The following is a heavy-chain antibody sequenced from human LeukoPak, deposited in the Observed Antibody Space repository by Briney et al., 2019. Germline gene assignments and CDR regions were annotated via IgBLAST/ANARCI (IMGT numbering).Heavy chain of an antibody. CDR1: GFTFSSYW. V-gene: IGHV3-7*01. CDR3: ASGGYCSSTSCYVDY. CDR2: IKQDGSEK. J-gene: IGHJ4*02. Sequence: GGSLRLSCAASGFTFSSYWMSWVRQAPGKGLEWVANIKQDGSEKYYVDSVKGRFTISRDNAKNSLYLQMDSLRAEDTAVYYCASGGYCSSTSCYVDYWGQGTLVTVSS. D-gene: IGHD2-2*01.